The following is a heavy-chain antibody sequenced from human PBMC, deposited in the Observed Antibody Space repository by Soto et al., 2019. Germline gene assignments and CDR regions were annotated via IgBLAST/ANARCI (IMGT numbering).Heavy chain of an antibody. Sequence: EVQLVESGGGLVKPGGSLRLSCAASGFTFSSYSMNWVRQAPGKGLEWVSSISSSSSYIYYADSVKGRFTISRDNAKNSLYLQMNSLRAEDTALYYCARLGQQLGSTSRGRFDYWGQGTLVTVSS. CDR1: GFTFSSYS. J-gene: IGHJ4*02. D-gene: IGHD6-13*01. CDR2: ISSSSSYI. V-gene: IGHV3-21*01. CDR3: ARLGQQLGSTSRGRFDY.